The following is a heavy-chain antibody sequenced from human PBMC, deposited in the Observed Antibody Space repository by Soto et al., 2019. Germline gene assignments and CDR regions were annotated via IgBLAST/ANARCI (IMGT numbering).Heavy chain of an antibody. CDR2: ISWNSGSI. CDR3: AKELTIFGVVTRPFDY. D-gene: IGHD3-3*01. J-gene: IGHJ4*02. V-gene: IGHV3-9*01. Sequence: GGSLRLSCAASGYTFDDYAMHWVRQAPGKGLEWVSGISWNSGSIGYADSVKGRFTISRDNAKNSLYLQMNSLRAEDTALYHCAKELTIFGVVTRPFDYWGQGTLVTVSS. CDR1: GYTFDDYA.